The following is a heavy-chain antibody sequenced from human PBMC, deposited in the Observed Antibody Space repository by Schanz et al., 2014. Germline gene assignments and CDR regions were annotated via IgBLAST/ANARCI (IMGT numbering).Heavy chain of an antibody. D-gene: IGHD6-13*01. CDR3: ARGLIAAAGGAFDY. J-gene: IGHJ4*02. Sequence: VQLVESGGGLVQPGGSLRLSCAASGFTFSDYFMAWIRQPPGRGLEWVSYIGNGGVTIYYADSVRGRFTMSRDNSKNTLYLQMNSLRAGDAAVYYCARGLIAAAGGAFDYWGQGTLVAVSA. CDR1: GFTFSDYF. V-gene: IGHV3-11*01. CDR2: IGNGGVTI.